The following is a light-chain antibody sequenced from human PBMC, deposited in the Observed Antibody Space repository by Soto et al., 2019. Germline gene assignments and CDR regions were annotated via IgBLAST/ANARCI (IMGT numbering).Light chain of an antibody. CDR3: QEYNSYPLT. Sequence: DIPITQKPSSLSASVGDRVTITFRASQGINSWLAWYQHKPEKAPKSLIYAASSLQRGVPSRFSGSGSGTDFTLTISSLQPEDFGTYFCQEYNSYPLTFGGGTKVDI. CDR1: QGINSW. V-gene: IGKV1D-16*01. CDR2: AAS. J-gene: IGKJ4*01.